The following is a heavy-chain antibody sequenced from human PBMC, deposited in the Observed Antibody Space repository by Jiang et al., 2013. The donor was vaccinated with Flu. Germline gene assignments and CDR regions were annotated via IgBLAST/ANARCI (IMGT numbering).Heavy chain of an antibody. D-gene: IGHD1-1*01. Sequence: GAEVKKPGSSVKVSCKASGGTFSSYAISWVRQAPGQGLEWMGGIIPIFGTANYAQKFQGRVTITADESTSTAYMELSSLRSEDTAVYYCASRGGWNGIYYYYGMDVWGQGTTVTVSS. V-gene: IGHV1-69*01. CDR2: IIPIFGTA. J-gene: IGHJ6*02. CDR3: ASRGGWNGIYYYYGMDV. CDR1: GGTFSSYA.